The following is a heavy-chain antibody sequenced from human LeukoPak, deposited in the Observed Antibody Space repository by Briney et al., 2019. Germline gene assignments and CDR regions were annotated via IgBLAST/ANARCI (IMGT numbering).Heavy chain of an antibody. CDR3: SRFYSSGWARGAFDI. CDR2: IRNKANGGTT. CDR1: GFTFRDYA. J-gene: IGHJ3*02. V-gene: IGHV3-49*04. Sequence: PGRSLRLSCTTSGFTFRDYAVSWVRQAPGKGLEWIGFIRNKANGGTTEYAASVKGRFTISRDDSKGIAHLQMSSLKTEDTAVYYCSRFYSSGWARGAFDIWGQGTMVTVSS. D-gene: IGHD3-22*01.